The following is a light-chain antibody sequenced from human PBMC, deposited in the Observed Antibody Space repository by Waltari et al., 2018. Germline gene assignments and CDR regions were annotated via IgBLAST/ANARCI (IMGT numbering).Light chain of an antibody. CDR2: AAS. Sequence: DIQMTQSPSSVSASIGDRFTITCRASQGISSFLAWYQQKPGKAPRLLIYAASTLQSGVPPRFSGSGSGTDFTLTINNLQPEDFATYFCQQGDSFPYTFGGGTKVDIK. V-gene: IGKV1-12*01. J-gene: IGKJ4*01. CDR1: QGISSF. CDR3: QQGDSFPYT.